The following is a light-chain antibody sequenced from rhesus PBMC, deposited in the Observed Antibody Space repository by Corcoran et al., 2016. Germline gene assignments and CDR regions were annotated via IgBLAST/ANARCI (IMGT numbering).Light chain of an antibody. V-gene: IGKV1-22*01. CDR3: PQFASRPFS. CDR2: KAS. Sequence: DIQMTQSPSSLSASVGDTVTITCRARQSISRWLAWYQRKPGKAPNLLIYKASGLQSGVPSRVSGCGAGTDFTLTISSLQSEYFASYSCPQFASRPFSFGQGAKVEIK. J-gene: IGKJ2*01. CDR1: QSISRW.